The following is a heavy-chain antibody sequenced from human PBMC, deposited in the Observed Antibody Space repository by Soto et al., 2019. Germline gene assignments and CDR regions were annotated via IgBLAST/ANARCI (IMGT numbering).Heavy chain of an antibody. D-gene: IGHD5-12*01. V-gene: IGHV4-59*12. CDR2: IYYSGST. CDR1: GGSISSYY. Sequence: LSLTCTVSGGSISSYYLSRFRQFPGKGLEWIGYIYYSGSTNYNPSLKSRVTISVDTSKNQFSLKLSSVTAADTAVYYCARGGTTWTFDYWGQGTLVTVSS. J-gene: IGHJ4*02. CDR3: ARGGTTWTFDY.